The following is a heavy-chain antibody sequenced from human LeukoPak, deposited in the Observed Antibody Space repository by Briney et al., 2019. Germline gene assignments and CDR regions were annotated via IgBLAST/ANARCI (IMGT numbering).Heavy chain of an antibody. V-gene: IGHV7-4-1*02. J-gene: IGHJ4*02. D-gene: IGHD2-15*01. Sequence: ASVKVSCKASGYTFTSYAMNWVRQAPGQGLEWMGWINTKTGNPTYAQGFTGRFVFSLDTSVSTAYLQISSLKAEDTAVYYCARNRQHCSGGSCYTDELDYWGQGTLVTVSS. CDR2: INTKTGNP. CDR3: ARNRQHCSGGSCYTDELDY. CDR1: GYTFTSYA.